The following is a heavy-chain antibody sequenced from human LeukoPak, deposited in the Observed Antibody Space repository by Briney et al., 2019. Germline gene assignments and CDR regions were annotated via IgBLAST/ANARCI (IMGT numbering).Heavy chain of an antibody. D-gene: IGHD1-14*01. J-gene: IGHJ4*02. V-gene: IGHV3-74*01. CDR3: ARSNRADDY. CDR2: INPGGSSI. CDR1: GFTFSSYW. Sequence: HPGGSLRLSCAASGFTFSSYWMHWVRQVPGKGLVWVARINPGGSSITYADSVKGRFTISRDNAKNTLYLQMDSLRAEDTGVYYCARSNRADDYWGQGTLVTVSS.